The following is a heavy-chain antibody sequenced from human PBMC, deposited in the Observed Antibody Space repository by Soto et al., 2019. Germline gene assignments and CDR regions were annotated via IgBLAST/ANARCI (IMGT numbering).Heavy chain of an antibody. CDR3: ARDRNTYYYGSGSYYQDAFDI. CDR2: ISSSSSYI. Sequence: PLGSLSFSCAASGLTFSSSSMTWVLQATGKGLEWVSSISSSSSYIYYVDSVKGRFTISRDNAKNSLYLQMNSLRAEDTAVYYCARDRNTYYYGSGSYYQDAFDIWGQGTMVTVSS. CDR1: GLTFSSSS. D-gene: IGHD3-10*01. J-gene: IGHJ3*02. V-gene: IGHV3-21*04.